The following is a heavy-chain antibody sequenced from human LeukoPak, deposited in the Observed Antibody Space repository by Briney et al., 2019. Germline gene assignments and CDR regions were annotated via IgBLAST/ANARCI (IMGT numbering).Heavy chain of an antibody. CDR3: ARAGTTVTYNWFDP. V-gene: IGHV4-4*02. D-gene: IGHD4-17*01. J-gene: IGHJ5*02. CDR1: GGSISSSNW. CDR2: IYHSGST. Sequence: SETLSLTCAVSGGSISSSNWWSWLRQRPGKGLEWIGEIYHSGSTNYNPSLKSRVTISVDKSKNQFSLKLSSVTAADTAVYYCARAGTTVTYNWFDPWGQGPLVTVSS.